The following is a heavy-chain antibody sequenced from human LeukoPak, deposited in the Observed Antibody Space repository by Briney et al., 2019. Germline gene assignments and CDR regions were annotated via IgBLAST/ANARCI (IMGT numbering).Heavy chain of an antibody. J-gene: IGHJ5*02. V-gene: IGHV3-74*01. D-gene: IGHD3-22*01. CDR3: ARDRGITMIVDWFDP. CDR1: GFTFSSYW. Sequence: GRSLRLSCAASGFTFSSYWMHWVRQAPGKGLVWVSRINSDGSSTSYADSVKGRFTISRDNAKNTLYLQMNSLRAEDTAVYYCARDRGITMIVDWFDPWGQGTLVTVSS. CDR2: INSDGSST.